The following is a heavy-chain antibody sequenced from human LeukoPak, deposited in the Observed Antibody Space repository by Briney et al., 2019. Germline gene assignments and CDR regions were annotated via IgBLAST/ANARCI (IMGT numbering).Heavy chain of an antibody. J-gene: IGHJ4*02. Sequence: TGGSLRLSCAASGFTFSSCSMNWVRQAPGKGLEWVSSISSSSSYIYYADSVKGRFTISRDNAKNSLYLQMNSLRAEDTAVYYCARDLDSGCFRLGYWGQGTLVTVSS. V-gene: IGHV3-21*01. CDR3: ARDLDSGCFRLGY. CDR2: ISSSSSYI. CDR1: GFTFSSCS. D-gene: IGHD3-16*01.